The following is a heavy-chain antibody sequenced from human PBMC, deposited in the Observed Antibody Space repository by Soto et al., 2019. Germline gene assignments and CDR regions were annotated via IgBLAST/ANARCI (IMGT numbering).Heavy chain of an antibody. D-gene: IGHD6-19*01. V-gene: IGHV3-23*01. J-gene: IGHJ6*02. CDR1: GFTFSSYA. CDR2: ISGSGGST. CDR3: AKGGSSGWGPYYYCGMDV. Sequence: QPGGSLRLSCAASGFTFSSYAMSWVRQAPGKGLEWVSAISGSGGSTYYADSVKGRFTISRDNSKNTLYLQMNSLRAEDTAVYYCAKGGSSGWGPYYYCGMDVWGQGTTVTVSS.